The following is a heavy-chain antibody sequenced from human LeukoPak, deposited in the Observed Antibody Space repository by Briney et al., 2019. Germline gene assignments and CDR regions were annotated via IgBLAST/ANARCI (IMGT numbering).Heavy chain of an antibody. CDR1: GYTFTSYY. D-gene: IGHD2-8*01. Sequence: GASVKVSCKASGYTFTSYYMHWVRQAPGQGLEWMGIINPSGGNTTYAQKFQGRVTMTRDTSTTTVYMELSSLRSEDTAVYYCARLSGVRTYYYYGMDVWGQGTTVTVSS. CDR2: INPSGGNT. CDR3: ARLSGVRTYYYYGMDV. V-gene: IGHV1-46*01. J-gene: IGHJ6*02.